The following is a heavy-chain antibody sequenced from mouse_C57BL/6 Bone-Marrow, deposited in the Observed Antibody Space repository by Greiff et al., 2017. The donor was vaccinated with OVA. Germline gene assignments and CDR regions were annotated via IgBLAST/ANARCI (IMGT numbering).Heavy chain of an antibody. CDR3: TFLLPLYWYFDV. Sequence: EVQVVESGGGLVQPGGSMKLSCAASGFTFSDAWMDWVRQSPEKGLEWVAEIRNKANNHATYYAESVKGRFTISRDDSKSSVYLQMNSLRAEDTGIYYCTFLLPLYWYFDVWGTGTTVTVSS. CDR2: IRNKANNHAT. J-gene: IGHJ1*03. CDR1: GFTFSDAW. V-gene: IGHV6-6*01. D-gene: IGHD2-1*01.